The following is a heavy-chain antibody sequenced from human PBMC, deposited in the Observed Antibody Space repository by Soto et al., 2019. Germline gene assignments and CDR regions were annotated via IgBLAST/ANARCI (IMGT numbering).Heavy chain of an antibody. CDR1: GGSISSYY. V-gene: IGHV4-59*08. CDR3: ASASGYSYGYWYFDL. Sequence: SETLSLTCTVSGGSISSYYWSWIRQPPGKGLEWIGYIYYSGSTNYNPSLKSRVTISVDTSKNQFSPKLSSVTAADTAVYYCASASGYSYGYWYFDLWGRGTLVTVSS. J-gene: IGHJ2*01. CDR2: IYYSGST. D-gene: IGHD5-18*01.